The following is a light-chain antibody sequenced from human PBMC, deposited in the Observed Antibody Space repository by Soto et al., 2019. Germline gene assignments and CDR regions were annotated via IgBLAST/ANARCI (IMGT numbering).Light chain of an antibody. V-gene: IGLV1-40*01. CDR1: SSNIGAGHD. CDR2: GNT. Sequence: QSALTQPPSVSGAPGQRVTISCTGSSSNIGAGHDVHWYQRLPGTAPRLLIFGNTNRPSGVPDRFSGSKSGTSASLVITGLQHEDEADYYCQSYDSSLGVSYVFGTGTKLTVL. J-gene: IGLJ1*01. CDR3: QSYDSSLGVSYV.